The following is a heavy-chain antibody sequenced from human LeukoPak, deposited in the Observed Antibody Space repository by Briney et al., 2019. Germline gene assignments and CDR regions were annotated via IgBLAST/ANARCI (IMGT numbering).Heavy chain of an antibody. J-gene: IGHJ4*02. CDR1: GGSFSGYY. Sequence: SETLSLTCAVYGGSFSGYYWSWIRQPPGKGLEWIGEINHSGSTNYNPSLKSRVTISVDTSKNQFSLNLSTVTAADTAVYFCARAPHFFDTSGSRYYFDYWGQGALVTVSS. D-gene: IGHD3-22*01. V-gene: IGHV4-34*01. CDR2: INHSGST. CDR3: ARAPHFFDTSGSRYYFDY.